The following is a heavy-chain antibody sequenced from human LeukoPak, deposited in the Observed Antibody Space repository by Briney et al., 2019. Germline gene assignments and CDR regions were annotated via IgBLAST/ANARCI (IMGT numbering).Heavy chain of an antibody. Sequence: GGSLRLSCAASGFTFSDYYMSWIRQAPGKGLEWVSYISSSGSTIYYADSVKSRFTISRDNAKNSLYLQMNSLRAEDTAVYYCARDGSTTVVTRFDYWGQGTLVTVSS. CDR1: GFTFSDYY. V-gene: IGHV3-11*04. J-gene: IGHJ4*02. CDR2: ISSSGSTI. CDR3: ARDGSTTVVTRFDY. D-gene: IGHD4-23*01.